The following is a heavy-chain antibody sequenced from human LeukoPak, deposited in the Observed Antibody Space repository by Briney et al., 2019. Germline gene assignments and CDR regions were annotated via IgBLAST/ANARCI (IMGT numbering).Heavy chain of an antibody. Sequence: GGSLRLSCGASGFTFSSYAMSWVRQAPGKGLEWVSAISGSGGSTYYADSVKGRFTISRDNSKNTLYLQMNSLRAEDTAVYYCAKDPTMIVVVIPDYWGQGTLVTVSS. D-gene: IGHD3-22*01. CDR1: GFTFSSYA. V-gene: IGHV3-23*01. CDR3: AKDPTMIVVVIPDY. CDR2: ISGSGGST. J-gene: IGHJ4*02.